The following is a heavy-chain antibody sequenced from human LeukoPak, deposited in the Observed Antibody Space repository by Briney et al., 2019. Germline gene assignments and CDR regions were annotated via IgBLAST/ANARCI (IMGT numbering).Heavy chain of an antibody. CDR1: GFTFSNYA. CDR3: ARFATGDDAFHI. D-gene: IGHD7-27*01. J-gene: IGHJ3*02. V-gene: IGHV3-23*01. Sequence: GGSLRLSCAAPGFTFSNYAVSWVRQAPGKGLDWVSTITYNTADTYYAGSVKGRFTISRDNSKNTVYLHMNSLRAEDAAVYYCARFATGDDAFHIWGQGTMVTVSS. CDR2: ITYNTADT.